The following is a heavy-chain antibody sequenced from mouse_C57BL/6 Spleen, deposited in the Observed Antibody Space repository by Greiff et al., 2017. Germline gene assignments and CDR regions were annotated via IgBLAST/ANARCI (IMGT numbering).Heavy chain of an antibody. Sequence: VQLKQSGAELVKPGASVKLSCTASGFNFTDYSMHWVKQRTVQGLEWIGSIDPDDGETKYAPKFQGKATITADTSSNTAYMQLSRLTSEDTAVYYCARCESSGYEKYLDVWGTGTTVTVAS. CDR3: ARCESSGYEKYLDV. CDR2: IDPDDGET. V-gene: IGHV14-2*01. J-gene: IGHJ1*03. D-gene: IGHD3-2*02. CDR1: GFNFTDYS.